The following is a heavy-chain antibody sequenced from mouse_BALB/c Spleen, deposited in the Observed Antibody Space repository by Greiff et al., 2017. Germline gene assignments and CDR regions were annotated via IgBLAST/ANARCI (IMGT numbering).Heavy chain of an antibody. D-gene: IGHD2-3*01. V-gene: IGHV3-8*02. CDR3: AGYRNDGYYVGWYFDV. Sequence: EVKLMESGPSLVKPSQTLSLTCSVTGYSITSGYWNWIRKFPGNKLEYMGYISYSGSTYYNPSLKSRNSIIRDTSKNQYYLQLNSVTTDDTATDYCAGYRNDGYYVGWYFDVWGAGTTVTVSS. CDR1: GYSITSGY. J-gene: IGHJ1*01. CDR2: ISYSGST.